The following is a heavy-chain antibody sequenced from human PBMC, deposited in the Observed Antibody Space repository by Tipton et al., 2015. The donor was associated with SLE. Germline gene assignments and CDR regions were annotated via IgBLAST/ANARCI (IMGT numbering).Heavy chain of an antibody. J-gene: IGHJ4*02. Sequence: QSGAEVKKPGASVKVSCKASGYTFTSYYMHWVRQAPGQGLEWMGIISPGGGSTNYAQKFQGRVTMTRDTSTSTVYMELSNLRSEDTAVYYCARVVIPDASYYFDYWGQGTLVTVSS. CDR1: GYTFTSYY. V-gene: IGHV1-46*01. CDR3: ARVVIPDASYYFDY. D-gene: IGHD2-2*01. CDR2: ISPGGGST.